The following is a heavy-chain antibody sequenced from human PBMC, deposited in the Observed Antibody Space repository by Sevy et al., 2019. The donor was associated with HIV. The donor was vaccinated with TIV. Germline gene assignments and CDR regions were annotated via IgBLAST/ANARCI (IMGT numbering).Heavy chain of an antibody. J-gene: IGHJ4*02. Sequence: SETLSLTCVVSGYSISSYYWWDWFRRPPGKGLEWIGAIHYTGSTQYTPSLKSRVTVSADTSKNQFSLRLGSMTAADTAVYYCASHDWGREDFWGQGTLVTVSS. CDR3: ASHDWGREDF. CDR2: IHYTGST. D-gene: IGHD7-27*01. V-gene: IGHV4-38-2*01. CDR1: GYSISSYYW.